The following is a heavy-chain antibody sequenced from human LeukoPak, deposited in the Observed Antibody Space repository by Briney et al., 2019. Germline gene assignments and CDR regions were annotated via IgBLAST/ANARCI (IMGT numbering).Heavy chain of an antibody. CDR2: INHSGST. V-gene: IGHV4-34*01. J-gene: IGHJ4*02. Sequence: SETLSLTCAVYGGSFSGYYWSWIRQPPGKGLEWIGEINHSGSTNYNPSLKSRVTISVDTSKNQFSLKLSSVTAADTAVYYCAREDVGGYDYLWGQGALVTVSS. CDR3: AREDVGGYDYL. D-gene: IGHD5-12*01. CDR1: GGSFSGYY.